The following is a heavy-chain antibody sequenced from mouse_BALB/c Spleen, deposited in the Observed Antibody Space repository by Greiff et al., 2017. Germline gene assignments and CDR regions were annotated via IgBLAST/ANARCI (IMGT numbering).Heavy chain of an antibody. CDR3: GRYYDYDDYAMDY. D-gene: IGHD2-4*01. Sequence: DVKLVESGPGLVKPSQSLSLTCTVTGYSITSDYAWNWIRQFPGNKLEWMGYISYSGSTSYNPSLKSRISITRDTSKNQFFLQLNSVTTEDTATYYCGRYYDYDDYAMDYWGQGTSVTVSS. CDR1: GYSITSDYA. J-gene: IGHJ4*01. CDR2: ISYSGST. V-gene: IGHV3-2*02.